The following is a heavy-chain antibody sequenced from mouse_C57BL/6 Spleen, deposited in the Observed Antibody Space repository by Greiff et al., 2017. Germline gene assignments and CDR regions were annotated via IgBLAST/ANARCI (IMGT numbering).Heavy chain of an antibody. D-gene: IGHD1-1*01. J-gene: IGHJ4*01. CDR3: AIGGITTVVGDYAMDY. Sequence: QVQLQQSGAELVKPGASVKLSCKASGYTFTSYWMHWVKQRPGRGLEWIGRIDPNSGGTKYNEKFKSKATLTVDKPSSTAYMQLSSLTSEDSAVYYCAIGGITTVVGDYAMDYWGQGTSVTVSS. V-gene: IGHV1-72*01. CDR1: GYTFTSYW. CDR2: IDPNSGGT.